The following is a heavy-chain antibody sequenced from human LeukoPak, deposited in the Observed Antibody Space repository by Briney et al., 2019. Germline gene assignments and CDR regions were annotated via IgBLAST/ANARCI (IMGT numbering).Heavy chain of an antibody. V-gene: IGHV4-39*01. J-gene: IGHJ6*03. CDR1: GGSISSSSYY. CDR3: ARIPYYDSSGFGDYYYYYYMDV. Sequence: KASETLSLTCTVSGGSISSSSYYWGWIRQPPGKGLEWIGSIYYSGSTYYNPSLKSRVTISVDTSKNQFSLKLSSVTAADTAVYYCARIPYYDSSGFGDYYYYYYMDVWGKGTTVTISS. D-gene: IGHD3-22*01. CDR2: IYYSGST.